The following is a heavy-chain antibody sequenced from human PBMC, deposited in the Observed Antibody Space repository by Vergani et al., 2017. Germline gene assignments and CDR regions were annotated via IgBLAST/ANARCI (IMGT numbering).Heavy chain of an antibody. CDR3: ARIMITFGRLDP. V-gene: IGHV1-2*02. D-gene: IGHD3-16*01. CDR2: INPNSGGT. Sequence: QVQLVQSGAEVKKPGASVKVSCKASGYTFTGYYMHWVRQAPGQGLERMGWINPNSGGTNYAQKFQGRVTMTRDTSISTAYMELGGLRSDDTAVYYCARIMITFGRLDPWGQGTLVTVSS. J-gene: IGHJ5*02. CDR1: GYTFTGYY.